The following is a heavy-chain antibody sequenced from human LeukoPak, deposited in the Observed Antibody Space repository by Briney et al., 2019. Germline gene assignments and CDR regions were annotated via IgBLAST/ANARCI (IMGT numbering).Heavy chain of an antibody. Sequence: PSETLSLTCTVSGGSISSSSYYWSWIRQPPGKGLEWIGYIFYSGSTNYNPSLKSRVTISVDTSKNQFSLKLSSVTAAGTAVYYCARGLREWLLLSDYYYMDVWGKGTTVTISS. V-gene: IGHV4-61*01. CDR3: ARGLREWLLLSDYYYMDV. CDR2: IFYSGST. D-gene: IGHD3-22*01. J-gene: IGHJ6*03. CDR1: GGSISSSSYY.